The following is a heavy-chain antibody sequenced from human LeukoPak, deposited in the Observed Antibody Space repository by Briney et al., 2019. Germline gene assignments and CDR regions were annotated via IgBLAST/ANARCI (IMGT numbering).Heavy chain of an antibody. V-gene: IGHV3-66*02. CDR3: ARDSGSYSYDY. J-gene: IGHJ4*02. CDR2: IYSGGST. Sequence: PGGSLRLSCAASGFTVSSNYMSWVRQAPGKGLEWVSVIYSGGSTYYADSVKGRLTISRDNSKNTLYLQMNSLRAEDTAVYYCARDSGSYSYDYWGQGTLVTVSS. CDR1: GFTVSSNY. D-gene: IGHD1-26*01.